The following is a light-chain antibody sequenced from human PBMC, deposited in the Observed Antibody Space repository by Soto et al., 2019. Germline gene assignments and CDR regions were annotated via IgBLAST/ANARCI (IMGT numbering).Light chain of an antibody. Sequence: DIQMTQSPSSLSASVGDRVSITCRASQSISSYLNWYQQRPGKAPRLIIYAVSTLQSGVPSRITGSGSGTDFTLTISSLQPEDFAIYYCQQSYSKPWTFGQGTKVE. CDR1: QSISSY. CDR2: AVS. J-gene: IGKJ1*01. CDR3: QQSYSKPWT. V-gene: IGKV1-39*01.